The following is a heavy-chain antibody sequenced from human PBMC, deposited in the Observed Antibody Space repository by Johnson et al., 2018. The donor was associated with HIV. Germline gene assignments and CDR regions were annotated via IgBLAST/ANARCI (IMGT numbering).Heavy chain of an antibody. Sequence: QVQLVESGGGLVQPGGSLTLSCAASGFIFSDSALHWVRQAPGKGPEWVAVIAFDGNLNKYADSVKARFTISRDNSKNTLYLQMNSLRTEDTAVYYCARPYNWNFYDAFDIWGQGTMVTVSS. CDR3: ARPYNWNFYDAFDI. J-gene: IGHJ3*02. D-gene: IGHD1-7*01. CDR2: IAFDGNLN. CDR1: GFIFSDSA. V-gene: IGHV3-30*04.